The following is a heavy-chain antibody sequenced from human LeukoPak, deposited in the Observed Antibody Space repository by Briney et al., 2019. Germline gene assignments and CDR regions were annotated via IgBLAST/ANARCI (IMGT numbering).Heavy chain of an antibody. CDR2: IYYSGST. J-gene: IGHJ4*02. Sequence: SETLSLTCTVSGGSISSSSYYWGWIRQPPGKGLEWIGSIYYSGSTYYNPSLKSRVTISVDTSKNQFSLKLSSVIAADTAVYYCARERTYYDILTGYQMGGYFDYWGQGTLVTVSS. V-gene: IGHV4-39*02. CDR3: ARERTYYDILTGYQMGGYFDY. D-gene: IGHD3-9*01. CDR1: GGSISSSSYY.